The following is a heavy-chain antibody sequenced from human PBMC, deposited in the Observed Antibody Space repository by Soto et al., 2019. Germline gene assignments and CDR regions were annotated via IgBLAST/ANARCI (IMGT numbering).Heavy chain of an antibody. V-gene: IGHV6-1*01. CDR1: GDSVSSNSAA. J-gene: IGHJ6*02. Sequence: QVQLQQSGPGLVKPSQTLSLTCAISGDSVSSNSAAWNWIRQSPSRGLEWLGRTYYRSKWLNEYAVSVKSRFTVNPDTFKYHFSLPLTSATPEDTAVYYCARDPGYFYCLDVWGQGTTVTVSS. CDR3: ARDPGYFYCLDV. CDR2: TYYRSKWLN.